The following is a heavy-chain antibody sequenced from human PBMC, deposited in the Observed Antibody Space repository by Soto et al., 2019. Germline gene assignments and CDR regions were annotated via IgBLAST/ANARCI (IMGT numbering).Heavy chain of an antibody. D-gene: IGHD1-7*01. V-gene: IGHV3-23*01. CDR2: SSATGAGT. CDR3: AKDRRAGGNYGFYSDF. J-gene: IGHJ4*02. CDR1: GFTFCSYG. Sequence: EVQLLESGGGLVQPGGSLRLSCGASGFTFCSYGMTLVRQASGKGLGWGSFSSATGAGTYYADSVKGRFTISRDNSKNTLYLQMTSLRADDTAVYYCAKDRRAGGNYGFYSDFWGQGALVIVSS.